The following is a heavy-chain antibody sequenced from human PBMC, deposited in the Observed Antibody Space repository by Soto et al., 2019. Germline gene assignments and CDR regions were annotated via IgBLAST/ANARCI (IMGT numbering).Heavy chain of an antibody. CDR1: GGSISSYY. J-gene: IGHJ4*02. Sequence: PSETLSLTCTVSGGSISSYYWNWIRQPPGKGLEWIGYIYDSGSTNYNPSLKSRVTISVDTSKNQFSLKLTSVTAADTAVYYCTAPPRYWGQGTLVTVSS. D-gene: IGHD5-18*01. CDR3: TAPPRY. CDR2: IYDSGST. V-gene: IGHV4-59*01.